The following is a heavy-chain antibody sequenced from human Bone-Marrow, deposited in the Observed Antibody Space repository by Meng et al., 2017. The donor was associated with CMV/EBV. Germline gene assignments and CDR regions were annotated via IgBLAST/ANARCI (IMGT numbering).Heavy chain of an antibody. CDR2: ISYDGSNK. CDR3: ARRLRITIFGGSNYFDY. CDR1: GFTFSSYA. V-gene: IGHV3-30*04. J-gene: IGHJ4*02. Sequence: GGSLRLSCAASGFTFSSYAMHWVRQAPGKGLEWVAVISYDGSNKYYADSVKGRFTISRDNSKNTLYLQMNSLRAEDTAVYYCARRLRITIFGGSNYFDYWGQGTLVTVSS. D-gene: IGHD3-3*01.